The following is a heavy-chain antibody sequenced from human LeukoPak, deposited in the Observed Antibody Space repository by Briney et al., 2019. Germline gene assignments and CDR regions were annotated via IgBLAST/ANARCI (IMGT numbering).Heavy chain of an antibody. CDR2: ISSSSSYI. V-gene: IGHV3-21*01. CDR3: ARDGEVVVTAFYFDY. D-gene: IGHD2-21*02. Sequence: SGGSLRLSCAASGFTFSSYSMNWVRQAPGKGLEWVSSISSSSSYIYYADSVKGRFTISRDNAKNSLYLQMNSLRAEDTAVYYCARDGEVVVTAFYFDYWGQGTPVTVSS. CDR1: GFTFSSYS. J-gene: IGHJ4*02.